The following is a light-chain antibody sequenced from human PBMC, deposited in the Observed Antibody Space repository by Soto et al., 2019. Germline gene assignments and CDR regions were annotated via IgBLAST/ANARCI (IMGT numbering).Light chain of an antibody. V-gene: IGKV1-33*01. CDR2: DAS. CDR3: QQYDELPLT. Sequence: DVRLTPSPSTLSASQGDRVAITCHASQSLGNYWNWFQQRPGTAPHLLISDASPLEPGAPLRFSGQRAEAFFPVVITNLHAEDFATYYCQQYDELPLTFGGGTQV. J-gene: IGKJ4*01. CDR1: QSLGNY.